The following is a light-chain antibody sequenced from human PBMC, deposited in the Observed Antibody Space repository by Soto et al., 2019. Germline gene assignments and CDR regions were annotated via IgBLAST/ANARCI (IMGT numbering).Light chain of an antibody. J-gene: IGLJ3*02. CDR3: AAWDDSLDAWL. CDR2: RNT. Sequence: QSVLTQPPSASGTPGQGVTLSCSFSASNIGSQPVSWYQHLPGTAPKLLISRNTERPSGVPDRFSGSKSGTSAALAISGLQSEDEGDYYCAAWDDSLDAWLFGGGTKLTVL. CDR1: ASNIGSQP. V-gene: IGLV1-44*01.